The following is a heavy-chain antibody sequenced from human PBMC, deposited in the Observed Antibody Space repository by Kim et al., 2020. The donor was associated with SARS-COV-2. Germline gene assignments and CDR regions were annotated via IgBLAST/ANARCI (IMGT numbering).Heavy chain of an antibody. CDR2: INHSGST. Sequence: SETLSLTCAVYGGSFSGYYWSWIRQPPGKGLEWIGEINHSGSTNYNPSLKSRVTISVDTSKNQFSLKLSSVTAADTAVFYCARGRGIAARWYSSSREHAPAVWFDPWGQGTLVTVSS. CDR3: ARGRGIAARWYSSSREHAPAVWFDP. J-gene: IGHJ5*02. D-gene: IGHD6-13*01. CDR1: GGSFSGYY. V-gene: IGHV4-34*01.